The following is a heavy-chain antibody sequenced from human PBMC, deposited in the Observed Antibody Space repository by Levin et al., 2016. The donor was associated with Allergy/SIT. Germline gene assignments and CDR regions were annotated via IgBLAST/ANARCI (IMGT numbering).Heavy chain of an antibody. Sequence: SETLSLTCTVSGDFGSSFYWSWFRQPPGKPLEWIGHIYHSGYTYYEPYLKSRLSMSLDTSKNQFSLNLTSVTAADTAVYYCARDLISMIVWGQGILVTVSS. CDR3: ARDLISMIV. V-gene: IGHV4-59*02. CDR2: IYHSGYT. J-gene: IGHJ4*02. D-gene: IGHD3-22*01. CDR1: GDFGSSFY.